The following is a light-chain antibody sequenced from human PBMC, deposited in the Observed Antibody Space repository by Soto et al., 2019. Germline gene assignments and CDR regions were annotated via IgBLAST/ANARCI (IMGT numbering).Light chain of an antibody. Sequence: EIVLTQSPGTLSLSPGERATLSCRASQSVSSNLAWYQQRPGQAPRLLIYGASTRATGIPARFSGSGSGTEFTLTISSLQSEDSVVYYCQQYHNWPPFTFGQGTKVDIK. J-gene: IGKJ2*01. CDR3: QQYHNWPPFT. V-gene: IGKV3-15*01. CDR2: GAS. CDR1: QSVSSN.